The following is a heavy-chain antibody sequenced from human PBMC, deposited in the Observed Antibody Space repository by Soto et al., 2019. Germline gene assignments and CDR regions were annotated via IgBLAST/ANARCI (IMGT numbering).Heavy chain of an antibody. Sequence: QVQLVESGGGVVQPGRSLRLSCAASGFIFSSYGMHWVRQAPGKGLEWVAVISYDGSNKYYAHSVKGRFTISRDNSKNTLYLQMNSLRAEDTAVYYCAKGDRLAAPFDYWGQGTLVTVSS. D-gene: IGHD6-13*01. V-gene: IGHV3-30*18. J-gene: IGHJ4*02. CDR3: AKGDRLAAPFDY. CDR2: ISYDGSNK. CDR1: GFIFSSYG.